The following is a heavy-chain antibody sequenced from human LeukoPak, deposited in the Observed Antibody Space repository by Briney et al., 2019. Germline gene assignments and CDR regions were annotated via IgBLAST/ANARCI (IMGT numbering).Heavy chain of an antibody. D-gene: IGHD5-18*01. CDR1: GFTFSSYG. CDR2: VRYDGSNK. CDR3: AKMDTAMVTGYYYYYMDV. Sequence: GGSLRLSCAASGFTFSSYGMHWVRQAPGKGLEWVAFVRYDGSNKYYADSVKGRFTISRDNSKNTLYLQMNSLRAEDMAVYYCAKMDTAMVTGYYYYYMDVWGKGTTVTVSS. J-gene: IGHJ6*03. V-gene: IGHV3-30*02.